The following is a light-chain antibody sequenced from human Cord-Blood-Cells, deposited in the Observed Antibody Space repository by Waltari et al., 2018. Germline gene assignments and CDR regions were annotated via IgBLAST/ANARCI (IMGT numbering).Light chain of an antibody. CDR1: QRVLYSSNNKNY. CDR3: QQYYSTPRT. CDR2: WAS. Sequence: DIVMTQSPDSLAVSLGERATINCKSSQRVLYSSNNKNYLAWYQQKPGQPPKRLIYWASTRESGFPDRFSGSGSGTDFTLTISSLQAEDVAVYYCQQYYSTPRTFGQGTKVEIK. J-gene: IGKJ1*01. V-gene: IGKV4-1*01.